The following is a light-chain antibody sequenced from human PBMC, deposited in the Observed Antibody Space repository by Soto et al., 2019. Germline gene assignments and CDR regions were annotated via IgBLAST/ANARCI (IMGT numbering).Light chain of an antibody. Sequence: QSALTLPPSASVSPGQSVTVSCTGTSSDVGGYNFVSWYQQQPGKAPKLIIYEVTQRPSGVPDRFSGSKSGNTASLTVSGLQAEDEAEYYCSSYAGSNMGVFGTGTKVTVL. J-gene: IGLJ1*01. V-gene: IGLV2-8*01. CDR1: SSDVGGYNF. CDR2: EVT. CDR3: SSYAGSNMGV.